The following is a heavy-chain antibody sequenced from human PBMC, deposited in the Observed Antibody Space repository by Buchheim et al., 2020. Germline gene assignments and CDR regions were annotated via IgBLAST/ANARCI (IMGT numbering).Heavy chain of an antibody. CDR3: ARTIIVGATIAYYYYYYGMDV. Sequence: QVQLVQSGAEVKKPGASVKVSCKASGYTFTSYDINWVRQATGQGLEWMGWMNPNSGNTGYAQKFQGRVTMTRNTSIITAYMELSSLRSEDTAVYYCARTIIVGATIAYYYYYYGMDVWGQGTT. V-gene: IGHV1-8*01. CDR1: GYTFTSYD. D-gene: IGHD1-26*01. J-gene: IGHJ6*02. CDR2: MNPNSGNT.